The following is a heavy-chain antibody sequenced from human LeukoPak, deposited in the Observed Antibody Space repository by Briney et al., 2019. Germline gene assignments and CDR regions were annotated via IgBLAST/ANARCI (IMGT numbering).Heavy chain of an antibody. J-gene: IGHJ4*02. CDR2: IIPIFGTA. Sequence: GSSVKVSCKASGGTFSSYAISWVRQAPGQGLEWMGGIIPIFGTANYAQKFQGRVTITADESTSTAYMELSSLRSEDTAVYYCARDGRTYYYDSSGYTRDYWGQGTLVTVSS. CDR1: GGTFSSYA. CDR3: ARDGRTYYYDSSGYTRDY. D-gene: IGHD3-22*01. V-gene: IGHV1-69*01.